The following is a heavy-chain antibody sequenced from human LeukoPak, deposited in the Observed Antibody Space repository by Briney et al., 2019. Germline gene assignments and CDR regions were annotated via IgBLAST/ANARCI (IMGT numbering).Heavy chain of an antibody. V-gene: IGHV4-39*01. J-gene: IGHJ4*02. Sequence: SETLSLTCTVSGSSTRSYYWSWIRQPPGKGLEWIGSIYYSGITYYNPSLKSRVTISVDTSNNQFSLKLSSVTAADTAMYYCARLLIYCSSTSCHFDYWGQGTLVTVSS. CDR1: GSSTRSYY. CDR2: IYYSGIT. D-gene: IGHD2-2*01. CDR3: ARLLIYCSSTSCHFDY.